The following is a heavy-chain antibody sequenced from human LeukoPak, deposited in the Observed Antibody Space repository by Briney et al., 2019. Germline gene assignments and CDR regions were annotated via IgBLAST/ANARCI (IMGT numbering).Heavy chain of an antibody. V-gene: IGHV3-7*04. J-gene: IGHJ4*02. D-gene: IGHD4-17*01. CDR1: GFTFSSYW. CDR2: IKQDGSEK. Sequence: PGGSLRLSCAASGFTFSSYWMSWVRQAPGKGLEWVANIKQDGSEKYYVDSVKGRFTISRDNAKNSLYLQMNSLRAEDTAVYFCAGYRGGGDYDFWGQGTLVTVSS. CDR3: AGYRGGGDYDF.